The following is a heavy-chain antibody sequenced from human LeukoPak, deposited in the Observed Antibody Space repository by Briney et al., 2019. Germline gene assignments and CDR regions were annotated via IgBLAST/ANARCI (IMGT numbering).Heavy chain of an antibody. CDR1: GFTFSSYV. Sequence: QPGGSLRLSCAASGFTFSSYVIHWVRQAPGKGLEWVAFIRYDGSDKYYADSVKGRFTISKDNSKNTLYLQMNSLRPEDTAVYYCAKQNYGDYFSAFDYWGQGTLVTVSS. CDR3: AKQNYGDYFSAFDY. V-gene: IGHV3-30*02. CDR2: IRYDGSDK. D-gene: IGHD4-17*01. J-gene: IGHJ4*02.